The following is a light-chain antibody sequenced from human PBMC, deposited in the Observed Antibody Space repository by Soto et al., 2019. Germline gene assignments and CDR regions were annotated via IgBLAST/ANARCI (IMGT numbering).Light chain of an antibody. CDR1: TSNIGAGYE. CDR2: GHN. J-gene: IGLJ3*02. CDR3: QSFDSSLGGSGV. V-gene: IGLV1-40*01. Sequence: QPVLTQPPSVSGAPGQRVTISCTGSTSNIGAGYEVHWYQQVPGTAPKLLVSGHNNRPSEVPDRFFGSKSGTSASLTITGLQAEDEADYYCQSFDSSLGGSGVFGGGTKLTVL.